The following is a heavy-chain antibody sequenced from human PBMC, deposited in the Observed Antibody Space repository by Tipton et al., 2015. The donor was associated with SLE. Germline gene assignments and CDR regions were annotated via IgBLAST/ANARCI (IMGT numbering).Heavy chain of an antibody. V-gene: IGHV4-59*07. CDR1: GGSISGFY. CDR3: AVYAGFYQYYMDV. Sequence: TLSLTCSVSGGSISGFYWAWLRQPPGKGLEWIGYTHYSGSSSDNLSLKSRVILSVDMSKNQISLKLSSVTAADTAVYFCAVYAGFYQYYMDVWGKGTTVTVSS. J-gene: IGHJ6*03. D-gene: IGHD2-8*01. CDR2: THYSGSS.